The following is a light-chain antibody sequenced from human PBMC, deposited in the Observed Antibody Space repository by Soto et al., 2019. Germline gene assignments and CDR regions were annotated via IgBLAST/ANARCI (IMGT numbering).Light chain of an antibody. CDR3: QSYDSSLSGPVI. CDR1: SSNIGAGYD. J-gene: IGLJ2*01. Sequence: QPVLTQPPSVSGAPGQRVTISCTGSSSNIGAGYDVHWYQQLPGTAPKLLIYANNNRPSGVPDRFSGSKSGTSASLAITGLQAEDEAEYYCQSYDSSLSGPVIFGGGTKLTVL. V-gene: IGLV1-40*01. CDR2: ANN.